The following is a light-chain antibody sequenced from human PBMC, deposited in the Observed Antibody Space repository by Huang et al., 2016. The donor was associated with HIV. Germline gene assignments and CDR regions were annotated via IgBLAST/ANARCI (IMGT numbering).Light chain of an antibody. CDR2: TAS. J-gene: IGKJ2*01. Sequence: EIQMTQSPSSLSASVGDTVTITCRASQNIDIYLHWYQQRTGKAPHLLIYTASSLQTGVPSRFSGSGSGTDFTLTIDSLQPEDFATYYCLQSYSMFRTFGQGTKLDFK. CDR1: QNIDIY. CDR3: LQSYSMFRT. V-gene: IGKV1-39*01.